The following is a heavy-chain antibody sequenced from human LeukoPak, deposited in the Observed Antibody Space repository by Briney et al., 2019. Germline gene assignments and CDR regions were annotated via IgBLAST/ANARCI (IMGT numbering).Heavy chain of an antibody. V-gene: IGHV3-23*01. D-gene: IGHD3-10*01. CDR3: AKGPMVRGVIPGTDY. CDR1: GFTFSSYA. Sequence: PGGSLRLSCAASGFTFSSYAMSWVRQAPGKGLEWVSVISGNGGSIYYADSVKGRFTISRDNSKNTLYLQVNSLRAEDTAVYYCAKGPMVRGVIPGTDYSGQGTLVTVSS. CDR2: ISGNGGSI. J-gene: IGHJ4*02.